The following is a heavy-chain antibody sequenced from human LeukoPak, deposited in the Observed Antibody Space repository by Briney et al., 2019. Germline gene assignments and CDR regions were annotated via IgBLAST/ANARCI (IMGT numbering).Heavy chain of an antibody. Sequence: SETLSLTCTVSGGSISGYYWSWIRQPAGKGLEWIGRIYTSGSTNYNPSLKSRVTMSVDTSKNQFSLKLSSVTAADTAVYYCAREDCSSTSCLRGFDIWGQGTMVTVSS. J-gene: IGHJ3*02. CDR3: AREDCSSTSCLRGFDI. CDR1: GGSISGYY. CDR2: IYTSGST. D-gene: IGHD2-2*01. V-gene: IGHV4-4*07.